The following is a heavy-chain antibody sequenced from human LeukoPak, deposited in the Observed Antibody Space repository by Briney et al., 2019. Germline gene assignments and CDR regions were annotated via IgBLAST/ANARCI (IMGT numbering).Heavy chain of an antibody. Sequence: SETLSLTCTVAGGSISSSGYYWDWIPHPPGKGLDWIGTIHYSGTTFYMSSLESRLTMSVDTSKNQFSLKLSSVTAADTAVYYCVRRVDYYGSGSYFYYDYWGQGTLVTVSS. CDR2: IHYSGTT. J-gene: IGHJ4*02. V-gene: IGHV4-39*01. CDR3: VRRVDYYGSGSYFYYDY. D-gene: IGHD3-10*01. CDR1: GGSISSSGYY.